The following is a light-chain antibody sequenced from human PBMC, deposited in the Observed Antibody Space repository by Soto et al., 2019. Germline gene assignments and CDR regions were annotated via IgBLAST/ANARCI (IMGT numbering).Light chain of an antibody. J-gene: IGLJ2*01. CDR3: SSYTSSSTLV. V-gene: IGLV2-14*01. Sequence: QSALTQPASVSGSPGQSITISCAGTSRDVGGFNYVCWYQQLPGQAPKLIISEVNNRPSGVSNRFSGSKSGNTASLTISGLQAEDEADYYCSSYTSSSTLVFGGGTKLTVL. CDR2: EVN. CDR1: SRDVGGFNY.